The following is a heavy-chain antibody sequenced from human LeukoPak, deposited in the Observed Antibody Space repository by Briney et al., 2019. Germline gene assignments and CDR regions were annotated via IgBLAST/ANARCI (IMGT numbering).Heavy chain of an antibody. Sequence: ASVKVSCKASGGTFSSYAISWVRQAPGQGLEWMGGIIPIFGTANYAQRFQGRVTITADESTSTAYMELSSLRSDDTAVYYCAKVGNSGGWFAGYDYWGQGTLVTVSS. V-gene: IGHV1-69*13. CDR3: AKVGNSGGWFAGYDY. D-gene: IGHD3-10*01. J-gene: IGHJ4*02. CDR2: IIPIFGTA. CDR1: GGTFSSYA.